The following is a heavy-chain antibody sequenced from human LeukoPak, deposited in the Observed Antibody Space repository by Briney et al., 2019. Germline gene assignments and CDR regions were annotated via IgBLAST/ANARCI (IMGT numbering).Heavy chain of an antibody. V-gene: IGHV4-4*07. J-gene: IGHJ4*02. CDR3: ATQRPDDFWSGYSD. D-gene: IGHD3-3*01. Sequence: PSETLSLTCSVSGGSISSYYWNWIRQPAGKGLEWIGRIYTSGSTDYNPSLRSRVTISVDTSKNQFSLKLSSVTAADTAVYYCATQRPDDFWSGYSDWGQGTLVTVSS. CDR1: GGSISSYY. CDR2: IYTSGST.